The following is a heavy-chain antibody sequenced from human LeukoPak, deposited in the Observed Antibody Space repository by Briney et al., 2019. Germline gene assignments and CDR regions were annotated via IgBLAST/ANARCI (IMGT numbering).Heavy chain of an antibody. Sequence: AGGSLRLSCAASGLTFSSYAMYWVRQAPGKGLEWVSGTFGSGGSTHYADSVKGRFTISRDNSKNTVYLQMNSLRAEDTAVYYCAKTTTGYSSGRFPGWPVDYWGQGTLVTVSS. J-gene: IGHJ4*02. CDR2: TFGSGGST. D-gene: IGHD6-19*01. V-gene: IGHV3-23*01. CDR1: GLTFSSYA. CDR3: AKTTTGYSSGRFPGWPVDY.